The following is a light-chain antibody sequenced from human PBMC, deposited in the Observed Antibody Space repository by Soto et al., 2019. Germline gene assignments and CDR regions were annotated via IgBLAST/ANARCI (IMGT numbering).Light chain of an antibody. J-gene: IGKJ1*01. V-gene: IGKV1-5*03. CDR3: QQYHTYST. CDR2: KAS. Sequence: DIQMTQSPSTLSASVGDRVTITFRASQSVSSWLAWYQKKPGKAPKLLIYKASSLESGVPSRFSGSGSGTEFTLTISSLQPDDFATYFCQQYHTYSTFGQGTKVDIK. CDR1: QSVSSW.